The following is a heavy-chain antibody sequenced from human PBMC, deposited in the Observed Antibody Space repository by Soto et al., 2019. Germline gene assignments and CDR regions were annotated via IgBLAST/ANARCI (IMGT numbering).Heavy chain of an antibody. Sequence: SQTLSLTCAISGDSVFSNDVTWNWFRQSPSRGLEWLGRTYYRSKWYNDYAVSVKSRMTINPDTSKNQFSLQLNSVTPEDTAVYYCARLVGNSWLACRGQGTLVTVSS. CDR2: TYYRSKWYN. D-gene: IGHD5-18*01. J-gene: IGHJ4*02. CDR1: GDSVFSNDVT. CDR3: ARLVGNSWLAC. V-gene: IGHV6-1*01.